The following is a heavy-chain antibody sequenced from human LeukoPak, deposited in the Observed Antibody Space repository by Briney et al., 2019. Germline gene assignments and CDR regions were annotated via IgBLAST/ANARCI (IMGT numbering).Heavy chain of an antibody. CDR2: MYYSGNT. D-gene: IGHD1-26*01. CDR1: GVSITSSY. CDR3: ARHTLVGARNAFDV. V-gene: IGHV4-59*08. J-gene: IGHJ3*01. Sequence: SETLSLNCTVSGVSITSSYWSWIRQPPGKGLEWIGYMYYSGNTNYNPSLKSRVTMSVDTSKSKFSLRLTSVTAADTAVYYCARHTLVGARNAFDVWGQGTTVTVSS.